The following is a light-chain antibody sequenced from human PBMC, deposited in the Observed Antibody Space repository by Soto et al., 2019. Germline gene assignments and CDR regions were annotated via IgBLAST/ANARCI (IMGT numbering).Light chain of an antibody. V-gene: IGLV2-14*01. J-gene: IGLJ3*02. CDR2: EVR. CDR1: MRDVGAYNL. CDR3: SAYTARSTLV. Sequence: QSALTQPASVSGSAGQSITISCSGTMRDVGAYNLVSWYQQHPGTAPKLIIYEVRNRPSGISSRFSGSRSGNTASLTISGLQSEDEGDYYGSAYTARSTLVFGGGTKVTGL.